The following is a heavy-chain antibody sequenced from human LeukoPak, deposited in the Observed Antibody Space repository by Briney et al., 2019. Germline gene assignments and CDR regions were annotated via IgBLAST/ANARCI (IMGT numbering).Heavy chain of an antibody. D-gene: IGHD4-17*01. CDR3: AKVGMTTVVPSYWYFDL. Sequence: GGSLRLSCAASGFTFSSCAMSWVRQAPGKGLEWVSAISGSGGSTYYADSVKGRFTISRDNSKNTLYLQMNSLRAEDTAVYYCAKVGMTTVVPSYWYFDLWGRGTLVTVSS. V-gene: IGHV3-23*01. CDR2: ISGSGGST. CDR1: GFTFSSCA. J-gene: IGHJ2*01.